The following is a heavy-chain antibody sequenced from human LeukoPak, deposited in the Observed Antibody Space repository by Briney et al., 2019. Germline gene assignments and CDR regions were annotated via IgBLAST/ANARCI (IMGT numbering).Heavy chain of an antibody. J-gene: IGHJ4*02. Sequence: PSETLSLTCTVSGGSISSSRYYWGWIRQPPGRGLEWIGSIYYSGSTYYNSSLQSRVTISVDTSKNQFSLRLTSVTAADTAVYYCALVYSYVDYWGQGTLVTVSS. V-gene: IGHV4-39*01. CDR1: GGSISSSRYY. D-gene: IGHD5-18*01. CDR3: ALVYSYVDY. CDR2: IYYSGST.